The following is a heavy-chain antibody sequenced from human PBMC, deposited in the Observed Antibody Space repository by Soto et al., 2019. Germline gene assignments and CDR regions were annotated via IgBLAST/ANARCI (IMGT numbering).Heavy chain of an antibody. V-gene: IGHV6-1*01. CDR1: RDSVSSKSAA. CDR2: TYYRSKWSN. CDR3: ARQDSGYVDY. J-gene: IGHJ4*01. D-gene: IGHD2-2*01. Sequence: SQTLSLTCALSRDSVSSKSAAWNWIRQSPSRGLEWLGRTYYRSKWSNDYAASVKSRITINPDTSKNQFSLQLNSVSPEDTAVYYCARQDSGYVDYWGHGTLVTVSS.